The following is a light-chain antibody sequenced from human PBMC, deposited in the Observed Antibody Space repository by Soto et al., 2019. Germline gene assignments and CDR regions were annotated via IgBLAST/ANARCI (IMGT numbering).Light chain of an antibody. Sequence: EIVLTQSPGTLSLSPGERATLSCRASQSVSSTYLAWYQQKPGQAPRLLIYGASSRATGIPDRFSGSGSGTDFTLTISRLEPEDFAVYYCQQYSSSPPRTFGLGTKV. CDR2: GAS. V-gene: IGKV3-20*01. CDR1: QSVSSTY. J-gene: IGKJ1*01. CDR3: QQYSSSPPRT.